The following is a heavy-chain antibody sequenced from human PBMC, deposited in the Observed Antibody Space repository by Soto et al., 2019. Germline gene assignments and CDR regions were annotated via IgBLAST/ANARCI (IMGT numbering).Heavy chain of an antibody. D-gene: IGHD6-13*01. Sequence: QVQLVQSGAEVKKPGSSVKVSCKASGGTLNKHAITWVRRAPGQGLEWLGVIIPMFGIPNYPQKFQGRVTITADDSTNTSHMELHSPTSDDTAVYYCARGGTSGWLKGAYDVWGQGTMVTVSS. CDR1: GGTLNKHA. CDR3: ARGGTSGWLKGAYDV. J-gene: IGHJ3*01. CDR2: IIPMFGIP. V-gene: IGHV1-69*01.